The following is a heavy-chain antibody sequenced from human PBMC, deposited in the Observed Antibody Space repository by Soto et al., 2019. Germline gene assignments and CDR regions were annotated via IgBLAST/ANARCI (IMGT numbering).Heavy chain of an antibody. CDR2: TYYRSKWYN. J-gene: IGHJ4*02. V-gene: IGHV6-1*01. CDR3: ARHNYGSGSTYFDY. D-gene: IGHD3-10*01. CDR1: GDSVSTNSAT. Sequence: PSQTLSLTCDISGDSVSTNSATWNWIRQSPSRGLEWLGRTYYRSKWYNDYAVSVKSRITISPDTSNNQFSLKLNSMTAADTAVYYCARHNYGSGSTYFDYWGQGTLVTVSS.